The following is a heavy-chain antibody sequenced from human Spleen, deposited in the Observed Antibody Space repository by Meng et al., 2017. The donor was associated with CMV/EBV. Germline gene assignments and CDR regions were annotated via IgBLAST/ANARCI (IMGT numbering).Heavy chain of an antibody. CDR3: TRHTSEFGYSDYGPEGY. D-gene: IGHD5-12*01. V-gene: IGHV3-73*01. CDR1: TFTGSD. J-gene: IGHJ4*02. Sequence: TFTGSDVHWVRQASGKGLEWVGRIRTIYNNYATTYAASVKGRFSISRDDSKNTAYLQMNSLKTEDTAVYYCTRHTSEFGYSDYGPEGYWGQGTLVTVSS. CDR2: IRTIYNNYAT.